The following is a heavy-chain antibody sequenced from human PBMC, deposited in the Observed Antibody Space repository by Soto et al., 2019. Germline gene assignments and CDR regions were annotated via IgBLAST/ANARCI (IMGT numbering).Heavy chain of an antibody. J-gene: IGHJ1*01. D-gene: IGHD3-10*01. CDR2: INAGNGNT. Sequence: ASVKVSCKASGYTFTSYAMHWVRQAPGQRLEWMGWINAGNGNTKYSQKFQGRVTITRDTSASTAYMELSSLRSEDTAVYYCASDWRIYYGSGSYPLAYGGQGTLVTVS. V-gene: IGHV1-3*01. CDR1: GYTFTSYA. CDR3: ASDWRIYYGSGSYPLAY.